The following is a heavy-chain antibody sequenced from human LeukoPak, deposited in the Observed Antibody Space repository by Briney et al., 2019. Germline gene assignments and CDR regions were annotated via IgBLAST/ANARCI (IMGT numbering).Heavy chain of an antibody. V-gene: IGHV3-30*18. Sequence: GSSLRLSCAASGFTFSSYGMHWVRQAPGKGLEWVAVISYDGSNKYYADSVKGRFTISRDNSKNTLYLQMNSLRAEDTAVYYCAKDLTYCGGDCRDYWGQGTLVTVSS. CDR3: AKDLTYCGGDCRDY. J-gene: IGHJ4*02. CDR1: GFTFSSYG. CDR2: ISYDGSNK. D-gene: IGHD2-21*02.